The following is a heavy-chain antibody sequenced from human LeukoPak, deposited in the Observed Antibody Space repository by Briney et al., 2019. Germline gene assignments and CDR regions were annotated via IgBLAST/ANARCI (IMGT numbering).Heavy chain of an antibody. CDR1: GYTFTGYY. Sequence: ASVKVSCKASGYTFTGYYMHWVRQAPGQGLEWMGWINPNSGGTNYAQKFQGRVTMTRDTSISTAYMELNRLRSDDTAVYYCARTDYYYDSSGYYYWYFDLWGRGTLVTVSS. CDR2: INPNSGGT. J-gene: IGHJ2*01. CDR3: ARTDYYYDSSGYYYWYFDL. D-gene: IGHD3-22*01. V-gene: IGHV1-2*02.